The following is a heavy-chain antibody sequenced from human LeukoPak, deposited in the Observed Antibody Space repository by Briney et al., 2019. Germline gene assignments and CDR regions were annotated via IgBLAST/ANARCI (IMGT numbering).Heavy chain of an antibody. CDR3: ARGGDLGTVTNY. J-gene: IGHJ4*02. D-gene: IGHD4-17*01. V-gene: IGHV1-69*13. CDR2: IIPIFGTA. CDR1: GGTFSSYA. Sequence: SVKVSCKASGGTFSSYAISWVRQAPGQGLEWMGGIIPIFGTAHYAQKFQGRVTITADESTSTAYMELSSLRAEDPAVYYCARGGDLGTVTNYWGQGTLVTVSS.